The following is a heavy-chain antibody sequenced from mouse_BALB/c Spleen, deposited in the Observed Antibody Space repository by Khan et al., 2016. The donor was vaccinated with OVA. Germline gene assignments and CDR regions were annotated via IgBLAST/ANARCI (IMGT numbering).Heavy chain of an antibody. CDR1: GFSLTSYG. V-gene: IGHV2-3*01. CDR3: AKRVDGYPGGFAY. D-gene: IGHD2-3*01. Sequence: QVQLTESGPGLVAPSQSLSITCTVSGFSLTSYGVSWVRQPPGKGLEWLGVIWGDGFTNYHSALISSLTISKDNSKSQVFLALNSLQTDDTAMYYCAKRVDGYPGGFAYWGQGTLVTVSA. CDR2: IWGDGFT. J-gene: IGHJ3*01.